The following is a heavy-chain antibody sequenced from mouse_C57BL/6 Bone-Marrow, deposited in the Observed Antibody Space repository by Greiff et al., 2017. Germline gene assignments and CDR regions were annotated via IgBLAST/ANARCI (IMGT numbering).Heavy chain of an antibody. CDR3: ARYEDYDDYTMDY. D-gene: IGHD2-4*01. CDR2: INPGSGGT. CDR1: GYAFTNYL. Sequence: VKLQESGAELVRPGTSVKVSCKASGYAFTNYLIEWVKQRPGQGLEWIGVINPGSGGTNYNEKFKGKATLTADKSSSTAYMQLSSLTSEDSAVYFCARYEDYDDYTMDYWGQGTSATVSS. J-gene: IGHJ4*01. V-gene: IGHV1-54*01.